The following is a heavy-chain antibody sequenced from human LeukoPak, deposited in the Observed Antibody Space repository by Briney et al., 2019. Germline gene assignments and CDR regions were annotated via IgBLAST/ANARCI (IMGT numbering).Heavy chain of an antibody. D-gene: IGHD5-12*01. J-gene: IGHJ4*02. Sequence: ASVKVSCKVSGYTLTELSMHWVRQAPGKGLEWMGGFDPEDGETIYAQKFQGRVTMTEDTSTDTAYMELSSLRSEDTAVYYCATGDVSDYDKLFDYWGQGTPVTVSS. CDR1: GYTLTELS. CDR2: FDPEDGET. CDR3: ATGDVSDYDKLFDY. V-gene: IGHV1-24*01.